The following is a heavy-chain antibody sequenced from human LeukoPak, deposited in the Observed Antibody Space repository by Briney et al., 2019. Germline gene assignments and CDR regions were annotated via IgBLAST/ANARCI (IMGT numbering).Heavy chain of an antibody. V-gene: IGHV1-18*01. D-gene: IGHD3-10*01. CDR1: GYTFTSYG. CDR2: ISAYNGNT. CDR3: AREPAVEYYYGSGSYIPRFDY. Sequence: GASVKVSCKASGYTFTSYGISWVRQAPGQGLEWMGWISAYNGNTNYAQKLQGRVTMTTDTSTSTAYMELRSLRSDDTAVYYCAREPAVEYYYGSGSYIPRFDYWGQGTLVTVSS. J-gene: IGHJ4*02.